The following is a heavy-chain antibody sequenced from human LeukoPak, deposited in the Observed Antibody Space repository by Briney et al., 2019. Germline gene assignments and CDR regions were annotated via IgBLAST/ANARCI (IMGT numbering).Heavy chain of an antibody. J-gene: IGHJ6*02. Sequence: PGRSLRLSCAASGFTFSSYGMHWVRQAPGKGLEWVAVIWYDGSNKYYADSVKGRFTISRGNSKNTLYLQMNSLRAEDTAVYYCARETDMDTAGYYYYGMDVWGQGTTVTASS. CDR3: ARETDMDTAGYYYYGMDV. CDR1: GFTFSSYG. V-gene: IGHV3-33*01. D-gene: IGHD5-18*01. CDR2: IWYDGSNK.